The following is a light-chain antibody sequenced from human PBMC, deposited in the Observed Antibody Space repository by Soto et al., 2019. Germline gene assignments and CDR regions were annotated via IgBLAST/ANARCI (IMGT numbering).Light chain of an antibody. Sequence: QSVLTQPPSASGTPGQRVPISCSGSSSNIGSKTVNWYQQVPGTAPKLLIHSNNQRPSGVPDRFSGSKSGTSASLAISGLQSEDEADYYCASWDDSPNGWVFGGGTKVTVL. J-gene: IGLJ3*02. CDR3: ASWDDSPNGWV. CDR1: SSNIGSKT. V-gene: IGLV1-44*01. CDR2: SNN.